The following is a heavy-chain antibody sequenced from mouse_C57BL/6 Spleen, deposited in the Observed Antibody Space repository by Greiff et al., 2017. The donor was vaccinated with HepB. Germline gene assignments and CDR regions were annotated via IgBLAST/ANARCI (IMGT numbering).Heavy chain of an antibody. J-gene: IGHJ4*01. Sequence: VQLQQSGAELVRPGASVTLSCKASGYTFTDYEMHWVKQTPVHGLEWIGAIYPETGGTAYNQKFKGKAILTADKSSSTSYMELRSLTSEDSAVYYCTRHLTTVVARGAMDYWGQGTSVTVSS. D-gene: IGHD1-1*01. V-gene: IGHV1-15*01. CDR3: TRHLTTVVARGAMDY. CDR1: GYTFTDYE. CDR2: IYPETGGT.